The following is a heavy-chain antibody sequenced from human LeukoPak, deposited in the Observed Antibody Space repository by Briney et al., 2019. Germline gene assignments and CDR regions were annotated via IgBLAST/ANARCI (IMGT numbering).Heavy chain of an antibody. Sequence: PSETLSLTCAVYGGSFSGYYWSWIRQPPGKGLEWIGEINHSGSTNYNPSLKSRVTISVDKSKNQFSLKLSSVTAADTAVYYCARDRPPTSDTAMDLVAFDVWGQGTMVTVSS. CDR3: ARDRPPTSDTAMDLVAFDV. CDR1: GGSFSGYY. V-gene: IGHV4-34*01. D-gene: IGHD5-18*01. J-gene: IGHJ3*01. CDR2: INHSGST.